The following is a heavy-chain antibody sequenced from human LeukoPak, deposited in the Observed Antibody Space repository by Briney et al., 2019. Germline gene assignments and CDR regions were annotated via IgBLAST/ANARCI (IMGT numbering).Heavy chain of an antibody. D-gene: IGHD2-15*01. Sequence: GASVKVSCKASGYTFTSYDINWGRHATGQGLEWMGWMNPNSGNTGYAQKFQGRVTMTRNTSISTAYMELSSLRSEDTAVYYCARGYCSGGSCYVGDHFDYSGQGTLVTVSS. J-gene: IGHJ4*02. CDR1: GYTFTSYD. V-gene: IGHV1-8*01. CDR3: ARGYCSGGSCYVGDHFDY. CDR2: MNPNSGNT.